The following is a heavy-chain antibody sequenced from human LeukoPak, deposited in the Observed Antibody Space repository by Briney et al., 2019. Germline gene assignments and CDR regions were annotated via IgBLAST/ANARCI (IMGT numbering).Heavy chain of an antibody. J-gene: IGHJ4*02. CDR1: GFTFSTYS. CDR2: ISSSGSTI. Sequence: PGGSLRLSCAASGFTFSTYSMNWVRQAPGNGLEWVSYISSSGSTIYYADSVKGRFTISRDNANNSLYLQMHSLRAEDTALYYCARPASTSPLGHWGQGTLVTVSS. CDR3: ARPASTSPLGH. V-gene: IGHV3-48*04.